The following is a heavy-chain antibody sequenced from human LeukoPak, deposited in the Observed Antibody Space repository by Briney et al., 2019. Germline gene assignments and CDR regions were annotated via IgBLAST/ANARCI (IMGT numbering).Heavy chain of an antibody. J-gene: IGHJ3*02. CDR1: GFTFDDYA. Sequence: GGSLRLSCVASGFTFDDYAMSWVRQAPGKGLEWVSGITWSGGITGYVDSVKGRFRISRDNAKNSLYLQMNSLRAEDTALYYCARDRGGDCQLTGICAFDIWGQGTMVTVSS. CDR2: ITWSGGIT. V-gene: IGHV3-20*04. CDR3: ARDRGGDCQLTGICAFDI. D-gene: IGHD2-21*01.